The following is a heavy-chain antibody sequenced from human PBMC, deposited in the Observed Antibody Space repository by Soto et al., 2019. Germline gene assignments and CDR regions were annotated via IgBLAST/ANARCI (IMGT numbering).Heavy chain of an antibody. D-gene: IGHD6-13*01. CDR2: ISGSGGST. V-gene: IGHV3-23*01. Sequence: EVQLLESGGGLVQPGWSLRLSCAASGFTFSSYAMSWVRQAPGKGLEWVSAISGSGGSTYYADSVKGRFTSSRDNSKKTLYLQMNSLRAEDTAVYYCANAKASSSWDPVYFQHWGQGTLVTVSS. CDR1: GFTFSSYA. CDR3: ANAKASSSWDPVYFQH. J-gene: IGHJ1*01.